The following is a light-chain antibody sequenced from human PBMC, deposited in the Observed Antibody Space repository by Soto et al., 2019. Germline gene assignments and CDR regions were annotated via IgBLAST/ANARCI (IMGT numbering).Light chain of an antibody. V-gene: IGKV3-15*01. CDR3: QQYDIWPPLT. J-gene: IGKJ4*01. CDR2: GAS. CDR1: QSVRSN. Sequence: EIVVTQSPATLSVSPGERITLSCRASQSVRSNLAWYQQRPGQAPRLLIYGASTRATGIPARFSGSGSGKDVTRTISSLQSEDSAVYYCQQYDIWPPLTFGGGTKVEIK.